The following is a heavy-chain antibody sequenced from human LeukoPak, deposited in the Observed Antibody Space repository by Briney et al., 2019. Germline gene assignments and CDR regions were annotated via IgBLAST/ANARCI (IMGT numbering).Heavy chain of an antibody. Sequence: PGGSLRLSCAASGFTFSSYAMSWVRQAPGKGLEWVSYISSSGSTIYYADSVKGRFTISRDNAKNSLYLQMNSLRAEDTAVYYCARGDFWSGSYFDYWGQGTLVTVSS. CDR1: GFTFSSYA. CDR3: ARGDFWSGSYFDY. J-gene: IGHJ4*02. V-gene: IGHV3-48*04. D-gene: IGHD3-3*01. CDR2: ISSSGSTI.